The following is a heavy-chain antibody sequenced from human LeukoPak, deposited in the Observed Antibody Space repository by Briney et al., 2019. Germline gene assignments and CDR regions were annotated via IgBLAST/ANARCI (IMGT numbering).Heavy chain of an antibody. CDR2: ISSSSSTI. D-gene: IGHD5-18*01. V-gene: IGHV3-48*01. Sequence: GGSLRLSCAASGFTFSSYSMNWVRQAPGKGLEWVSYISSSSSTIYYADSVKGRFTISRDNAKNSLYLQMNSLRAEDTAVYYCARDKSLIRFGYSYAFDYWGQGTLVTVSS. CDR1: GFTFSSYS. CDR3: ARDKSLIRFGYSYAFDY. J-gene: IGHJ4*02.